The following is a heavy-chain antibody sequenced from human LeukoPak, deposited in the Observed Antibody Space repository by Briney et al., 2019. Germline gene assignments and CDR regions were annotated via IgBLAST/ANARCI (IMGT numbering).Heavy chain of an antibody. V-gene: IGHV3-30*02. J-gene: IGHJ4*02. CDR1: GFTFSSYG. D-gene: IGHD3-10*01. Sequence: GGSLRPSCAASGFTFSSYGIHWVRQAPGKGLEWVTFIGCDGRNKYYADSVKGRFTISRDNSKNTLYLQMNSLRAEDTAVYYCAKDNAYYYADYWGQGTLVTVSS. CDR2: IGCDGRNK. CDR3: AKDNAYYYADY.